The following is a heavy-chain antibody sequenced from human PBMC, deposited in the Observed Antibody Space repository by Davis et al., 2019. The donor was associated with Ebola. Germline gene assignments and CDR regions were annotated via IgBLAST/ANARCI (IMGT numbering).Heavy chain of an antibody. V-gene: IGHV4-34*01. CDR3: ARSKVAGTRYFDY. CDR2: INHSGST. CDR1: GGSFSGYY. Sequence: PSETLSLTCAVYGGSFSGYYWSWIRQPPGKGLEWIGEINHSGSTNYNPSLKSRVTISVDTSKNQFSLKLSSVTAADTAVYYCARSKVAGTRYFDYWGQGTLVTVSS. D-gene: IGHD6-19*01. J-gene: IGHJ4*02.